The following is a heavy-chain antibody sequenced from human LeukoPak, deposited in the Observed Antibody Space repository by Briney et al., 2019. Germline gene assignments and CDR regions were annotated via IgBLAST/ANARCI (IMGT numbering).Heavy chain of an antibody. V-gene: IGHV3-48*03. D-gene: IGHD3-3*01. CDR3: ARSRGSGYFDY. Sequence: PGGSLRLSCVASGFTFSSYAMNWVRQAPGKGLEWVSYISSSGSTIYYADSVKGRFTISRDNAKNSLYLQMNSLRAEDTAVYYCARSRGSGYFDYWGQGTLVTVSS. CDR2: ISSSGSTI. CDR1: GFTFSSYA. J-gene: IGHJ4*02.